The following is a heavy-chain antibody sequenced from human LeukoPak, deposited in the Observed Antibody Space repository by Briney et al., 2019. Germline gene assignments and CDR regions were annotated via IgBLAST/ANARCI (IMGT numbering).Heavy chain of an antibody. CDR3: ARVATVTTAYYYYYMDV. CDR1: GGSISSGSYY. CDR2: IYTSGST. V-gene: IGHV4-61*02. J-gene: IGHJ6*03. Sequence: SQTLSLTCTVSGGSISSGSYYWSWIRQPAGKGLEWIGRIYTSGSTNYNPSLKSRVTISVDTSKNQFSLKLSSVTAADTAVYYCARVATVTTAYYYYYMDVWGKGTTVTVSS. D-gene: IGHD4-11*01.